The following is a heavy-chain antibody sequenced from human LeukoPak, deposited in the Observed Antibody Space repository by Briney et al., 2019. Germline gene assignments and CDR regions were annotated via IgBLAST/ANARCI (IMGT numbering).Heavy chain of an antibody. CDR3: ARDLFDVGYADY. CDR1: GYTFTSYG. CDR2: ISAYNGNT. J-gene: IGHJ4*02. V-gene: IGHV1-18*01. D-gene: IGHD5-12*01. Sequence: ASVKVSCKASGYTFTSYGISWVRQAPGQGLEWVGWISAYNGNTNYAQKLQGRVTMTTDTSTSTAYMELRSLRSDDTAVYYCARDLFDVGYADYWGQGTLVTVSS.